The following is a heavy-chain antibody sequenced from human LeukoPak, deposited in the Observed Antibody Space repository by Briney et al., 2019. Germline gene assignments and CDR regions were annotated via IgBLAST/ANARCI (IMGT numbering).Heavy chain of an antibody. Sequence: ASVKVSCKASGYTFTSYYMHWVRQAPGQGLEWMGWINPNSGGTNYAQKFQGRVTMTRDTSISTAYMELSRLRSDDTAVYYCASGGYCTNGVCYMGYWGQGTLVTVSS. J-gene: IGHJ4*02. CDR3: ASGGYCTNGVCYMGY. CDR2: INPNSGGT. CDR1: GYTFTSYY. D-gene: IGHD2-8*01. V-gene: IGHV1-2*02.